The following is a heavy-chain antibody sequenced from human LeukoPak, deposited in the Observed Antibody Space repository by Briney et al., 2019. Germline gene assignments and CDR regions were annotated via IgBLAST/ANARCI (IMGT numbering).Heavy chain of an antibody. Sequence: QPGGSLRLSCAASGFTFSSYAMSWVRQAPGKGLEWVSAISGSGGSTYYADSVKGRFTIPRDNSKNTLYLQMNSLRAEDTAVYYCAKDRWRDSSSWSFDCWGQGTLVTVSS. J-gene: IGHJ4*02. D-gene: IGHD6-13*01. CDR1: GFTFSSYA. V-gene: IGHV3-23*01. CDR3: AKDRWRDSSSWSFDC. CDR2: ISGSGGST.